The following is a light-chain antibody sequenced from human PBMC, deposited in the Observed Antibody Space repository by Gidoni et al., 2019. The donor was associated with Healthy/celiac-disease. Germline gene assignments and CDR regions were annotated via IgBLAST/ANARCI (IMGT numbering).Light chain of an antibody. CDR1: SSDVGGYNY. J-gene: IGLJ2*01. CDR3: CSYAGSFHVV. Sequence: QSALTQPRSVSGSPGQSVTISCTGTSSDVGGYNYVSWYQQHPGKAPNLMIYDVSKRPSGVPDRFSGSKSGNTASLTISGLQAEDEADYYCCSYAGSFHVVFGGGTKLTVL. CDR2: DVS. V-gene: IGLV2-11*01.